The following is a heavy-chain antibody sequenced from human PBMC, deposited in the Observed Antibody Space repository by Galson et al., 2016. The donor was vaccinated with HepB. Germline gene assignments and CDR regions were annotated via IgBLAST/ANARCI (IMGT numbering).Heavy chain of an antibody. CDR1: GFTFSSYA. D-gene: IGHD2-2*01. CDR3: AKDSIIQLPIQSYYYYYGMDV. V-gene: IGHV3-23*01. Sequence: SLRLSCAASGFTFSSYAMSWVRQAPRKGLEWVSAISGSGGNTKYVDSVKGRFTISRDKSKNTLFLQMNSLRAEDTAVYYCAKDSIIQLPIQSYYYYYGMDVWGHGTTVTVSS. CDR2: ISGSGGNT. J-gene: IGHJ6*02.